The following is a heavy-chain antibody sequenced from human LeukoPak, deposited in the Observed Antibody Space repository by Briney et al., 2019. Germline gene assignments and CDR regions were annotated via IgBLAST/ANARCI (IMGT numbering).Heavy chain of an antibody. V-gene: IGHV1-18*01. CDR2: ISAYNGNT. CDR1: GYTFTSYG. CDR3: ARKIQLWPGYHFDY. J-gene: IGHJ4*02. Sequence: ASVEVSCKASGYTFTSYGISWVRQAPGQGLEWMGWISAYNGNTNYAQKLQGRVTMTTDTSTSTAYMELRSLRSDDTAVYYCARKIQLWPGYHFDYWGQGTLVTVSS. D-gene: IGHD5-18*01.